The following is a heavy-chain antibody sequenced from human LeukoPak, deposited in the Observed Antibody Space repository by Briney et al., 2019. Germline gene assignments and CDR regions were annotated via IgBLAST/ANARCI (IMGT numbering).Heavy chain of an antibody. Sequence: GGSLRLSCAASGLTFSNYGMHWVRQAPGKGLEWVAVIWYDGSNKYYADSVKGRFTISRDNSKNTLYLQMNSLRAEDTAVYYCARNKEIGAAGSQNDPYFDYWGQGTLVTVSS. CDR2: IWYDGSNK. CDR3: ARNKEIGAAGSQNDPYFDY. D-gene: IGHD6-13*01. V-gene: IGHV3-33*01. J-gene: IGHJ4*02. CDR1: GLTFSNYG.